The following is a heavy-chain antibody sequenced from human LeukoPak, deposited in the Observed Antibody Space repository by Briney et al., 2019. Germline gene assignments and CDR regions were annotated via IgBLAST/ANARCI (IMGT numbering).Heavy chain of an antibody. Sequence: GGSLRLSCAACGFAVRTNYMAWIRQAPGKGLEWVSIVYSSGSIYYADSVKGRFTISRDNSKNTLYLQMSSLRAEDTAVYYCARLESYDSSGHYRGYFDLSGQGTLVTVSS. CDR3: ARLESYDSSGHYRGYFDL. V-gene: IGHV3-53*01. CDR2: VYSSGSI. CDR1: GFAVRTNY. D-gene: IGHD3-22*01. J-gene: IGHJ4*02.